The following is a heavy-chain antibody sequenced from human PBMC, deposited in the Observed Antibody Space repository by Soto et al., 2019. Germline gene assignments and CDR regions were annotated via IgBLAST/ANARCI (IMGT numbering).Heavy chain of an antibody. CDR2: IYYSGST. CDR3: ARDKRITIFGVVIAGDPTDYYGMDV. D-gene: IGHD3-3*01. Sequence: SETLSLTCTVSGGSISSGDYYWSWIRQPPGKGLEWIGYIYYSGSTYYNPSLKSRVTISVDTSKNQFSLKLSSVTAADTAVYYCARDKRITIFGVVIAGDPTDYYGMDVWGQGTTVTVSS. CDR1: GGSISSGDYY. J-gene: IGHJ6*02. V-gene: IGHV4-30-4*01.